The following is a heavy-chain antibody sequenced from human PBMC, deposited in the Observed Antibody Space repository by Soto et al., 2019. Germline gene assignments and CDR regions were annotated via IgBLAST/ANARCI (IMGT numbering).Heavy chain of an antibody. CDR2: ISYDGSNK. CDR1: GFTFICYA. Sequence: GGSLRLSCAASGFTFICYAMQWVRQAQGKGLEWVAVISYDGSNKYYADSVKGRFTISRDNSKNTLYLQMNSLRAEDTAVYYCARDKTDFSGGSCYYLDYVDYWGQGTLVTVSS. V-gene: IGHV3-30-3*01. D-gene: IGHD2-15*01. J-gene: IGHJ4*02. CDR3: ARDKTDFSGGSCYYLDYVDY.